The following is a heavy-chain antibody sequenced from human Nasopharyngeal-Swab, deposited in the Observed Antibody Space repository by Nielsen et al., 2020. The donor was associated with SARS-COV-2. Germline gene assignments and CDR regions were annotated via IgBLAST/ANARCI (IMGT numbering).Heavy chain of an antibody. CDR2: IKSTPHGATT. CDR3: TRGRRPDANTLYFYMDV. Sequence: SLRLSCAASGFAFGSYAMNWVRQAPGKGLEWVSFIKSTPHGATTEYAASVKGRFTFSRDDSKSVVYLQMNSLETEDTAVYYCTRGRRPDANTLYFYMDVWGKGTTVTVSS. D-gene: IGHD1-14*01. V-gene: IGHV3-49*04. CDR1: GFAFGSYA. J-gene: IGHJ6*03.